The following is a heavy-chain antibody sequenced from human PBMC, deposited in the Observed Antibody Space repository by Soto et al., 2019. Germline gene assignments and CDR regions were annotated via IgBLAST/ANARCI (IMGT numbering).Heavy chain of an antibody. D-gene: IGHD1-1*01. V-gene: IGHV6-1*01. J-gene: IGHJ5*02. CDR3: GRAHLGTDRYILEPFDT. CDR1: GDSVSSNSAT. CDR2: TYYRSKWYN. Sequence: PSQTLSLTCAISGDSVSSNSATWNWIRQSPSRGLEWLGRTYYRSKWYNDYAISVKSRITINPDTSKNQFSLQLNSVIPEDTAVYYCGRAHLGTDRYILEPFDTWGQGTLVTVSS.